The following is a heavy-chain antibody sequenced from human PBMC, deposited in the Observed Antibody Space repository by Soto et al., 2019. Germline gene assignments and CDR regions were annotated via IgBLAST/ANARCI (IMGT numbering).Heavy chain of an antibody. J-gene: IGHJ4*02. CDR1: GYTFTGYH. D-gene: IGHD2-21*02. V-gene: IGHV1-2*02. CDR2: INPNSGVT. Sequence: ASVKVSCKASGYTFTGYHMHWVRQAPGQGLEWMGWINPNSGVTIYAQKFQGRVIMTRETPITTAYMELSRLTSDDTAVYYCARRLGLLVTPLPGYWGQGTLVTVSS. CDR3: ARRLGLLVTPLPGY.